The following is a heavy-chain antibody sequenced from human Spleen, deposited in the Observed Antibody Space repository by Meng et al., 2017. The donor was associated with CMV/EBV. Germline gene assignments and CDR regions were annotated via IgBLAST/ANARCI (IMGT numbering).Heavy chain of an antibody. Sequence: CRASAGTFTSYALSWVRQAPGQGLEWMGGFIPLFGTPKYAQKFQGRVTITTDESTATAYMELSSLRSEDTALYYCAKSYTNYPSWLDSWGQGTLVTVSS. CDR3: AKSYTNYPSWLDS. V-gene: IGHV1-69*05. J-gene: IGHJ5*01. CDR1: AGTFTSYA. CDR2: FIPLFGTP. D-gene: IGHD4-11*01.